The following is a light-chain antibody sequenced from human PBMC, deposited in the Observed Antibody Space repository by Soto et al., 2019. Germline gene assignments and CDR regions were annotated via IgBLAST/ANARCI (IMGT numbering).Light chain of an antibody. V-gene: IGKV1-5*03. CDR1: QTISSW. Sequence: DIQMTQSPSTLSGSVGDRVTITCRASQTISSWLAWYQQKPGKAPKLLIYKASTLKSGVPSRFSGSGSGTEFPLTISSLQPDHFATYYCQHYNSYSEAFGQGTKVELK. CDR2: KAS. CDR3: QHYNSYSEA. J-gene: IGKJ1*01.